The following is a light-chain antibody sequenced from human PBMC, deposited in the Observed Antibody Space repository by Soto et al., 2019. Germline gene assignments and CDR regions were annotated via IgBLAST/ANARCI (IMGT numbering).Light chain of an antibody. CDR3: QQDDRSSRT. J-gene: IGKJ1*01. V-gene: IGKV3-20*01. Sequence: EIVLTQSPGTLSLSPGERATLSCKASQSVSSSYLAWYRQKPGQAPRLLIYGASTRATGIPDRFSGSGSGTDFTLTIGRLEPEDFAVYYCQQDDRSSRTFGQGTKVEIK. CDR2: GAS. CDR1: QSVSSSY.